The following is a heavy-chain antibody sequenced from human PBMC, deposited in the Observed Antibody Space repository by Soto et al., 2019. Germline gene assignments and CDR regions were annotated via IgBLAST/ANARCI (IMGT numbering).Heavy chain of an antibody. CDR3: AGGVTVSSSYFDY. Sequence: SETLSLTCTVSGGSISSYYWSWIRQPPGKGLEWIGYIYYSGSTNYNPSLKSRVTISVDTSKIQFSLKLSSVTAADTAVYYCAGGVTVSSSYFDYWGQGTLVTGSS. CDR2: IYYSGST. CDR1: GGSISSYY. V-gene: IGHV4-59*01. D-gene: IGHD6-6*01. J-gene: IGHJ4*02.